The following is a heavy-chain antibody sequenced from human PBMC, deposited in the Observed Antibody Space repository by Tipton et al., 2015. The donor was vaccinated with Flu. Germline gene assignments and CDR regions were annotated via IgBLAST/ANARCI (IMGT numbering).Heavy chain of an antibody. D-gene: IGHD1-14*01. CDR3: VRGPGTGYFDY. J-gene: IGHJ4*02. CDR1: GYTFSNYN. CDR2: IYPSGGGT. Sequence: QLVQSGAEVRKPGASVKLSCKASGYTFSNYNMHWVRQAPGQGLEWMGMIYPSGGGTRYAQKFQGRVTVTTDTSTTTAYLEVRALTSDDTAVYHCVRGPGTGYFDYWGQGTLVTVPS. V-gene: IGHV1-46*01.